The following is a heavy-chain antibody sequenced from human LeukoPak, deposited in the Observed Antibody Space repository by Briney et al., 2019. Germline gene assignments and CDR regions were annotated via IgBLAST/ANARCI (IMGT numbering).Heavy chain of an antibody. CDR2: INHMGST. J-gene: IGHJ4*02. D-gene: IGHD3-16*02. Sequence: PSETLSLTCAVYGGSFSGYYWSWIPHPPGKGLEWVGEINHMGSTKYNPSPKSRVTISVDTSKNQFSLKLSSVTAADTAVYYCARGMKVSNDYVWGSYRAHRPPSFDYWGQGTLVTVSS. CDR1: GGSFSGYY. V-gene: IGHV4-34*01. CDR3: ARGMKVSNDYVWGSYRAHRPPSFDY.